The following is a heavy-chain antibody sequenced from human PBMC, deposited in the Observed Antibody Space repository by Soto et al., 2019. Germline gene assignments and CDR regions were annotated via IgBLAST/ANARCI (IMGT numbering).Heavy chain of an antibody. CDR2: ISGSGGST. Sequence: PGGSMRVSCAASGLNFSSYAMSWVRQAPGKGLEWVSAISGSGGSTYYADSVKGRFTISRDNSKNTLYLQMNSLRAEDTAVYYCATPYYYGSGSYYNYYGMDVWGQGTTVTVSS. J-gene: IGHJ6*02. V-gene: IGHV3-23*01. CDR3: ATPYYYGSGSYYNYYGMDV. D-gene: IGHD3-10*01. CDR1: GLNFSSYA.